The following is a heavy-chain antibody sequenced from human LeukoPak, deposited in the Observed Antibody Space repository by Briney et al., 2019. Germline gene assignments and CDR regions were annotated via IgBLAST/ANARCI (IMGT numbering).Heavy chain of an antibody. Sequence: PGGSLRLSCAASGFTFSNYAVSWVRQAPGKGLEWVSTISGSGRSTYYADSVKGRFTISRDNSKKTLYLQMNSLRAEDTAVYYCAKSPSEDQLLHFDYWGQGTLVTVSS. CDR1: GFTFSNYA. D-gene: IGHD2-2*01. J-gene: IGHJ4*02. V-gene: IGHV3-23*01. CDR2: ISGSGRST. CDR3: AKSPSEDQLLHFDY.